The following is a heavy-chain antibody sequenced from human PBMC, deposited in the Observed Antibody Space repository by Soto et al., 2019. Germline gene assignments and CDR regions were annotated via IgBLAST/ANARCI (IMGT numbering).Heavy chain of an antibody. CDR2: IYSGGYT. Sequence: EVQLVESGGGLIQPGGSLRLSCAVSGFTVSNNYMSWVRQAPGKGLEGVSVIYSGGYTAYGDSVKGRFTISRDNSKNTLFLKRKTLRAGARAVCYGAPHPGGGGYWGQGTLVTVSS. V-gene: IGHV3-53*01. CDR3: APHPGGGGY. J-gene: IGHJ4*02. CDR1: GFTVSNNY. D-gene: IGHD3-10*01.